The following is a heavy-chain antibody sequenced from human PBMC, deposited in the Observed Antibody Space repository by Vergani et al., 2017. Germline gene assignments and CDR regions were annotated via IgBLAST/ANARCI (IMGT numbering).Heavy chain of an antibody. Sequence: QVQLQESGPGLVKPSQTLSLTCTVSGGSISSGSYYWSWIRQPAGKGLEWIGRIYTSGSTNYNPSLKSRVTISVDTSKKQFSLKLSSVTAADTAVYYCARDVAAARVYFDYWGQGTLVTVSS. CDR2: IYTSGST. CDR1: GGSISSGSYY. V-gene: IGHV4-61*02. J-gene: IGHJ4*02. CDR3: ARDVAAARVYFDY. D-gene: IGHD6-13*01.